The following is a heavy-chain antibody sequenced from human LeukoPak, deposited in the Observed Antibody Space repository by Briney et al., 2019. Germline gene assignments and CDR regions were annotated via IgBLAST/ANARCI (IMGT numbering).Heavy chain of an antibody. CDR1: GGSISSSIYY. V-gene: IGHV4-39*01. D-gene: IGHD7-27*01. Sequence: PSETLSLTCTVSGGSISSSIYYWGWIRQPPGKGLEWIGSICYKGSTDYNPSLKSRLTISVDTSKNQFSLKLSSLTAADTAVYYCARLTGGYRLIDYWGQGTLVTVSS. CDR2: ICYKGST. J-gene: IGHJ4*02. CDR3: ARLTGGYRLIDY.